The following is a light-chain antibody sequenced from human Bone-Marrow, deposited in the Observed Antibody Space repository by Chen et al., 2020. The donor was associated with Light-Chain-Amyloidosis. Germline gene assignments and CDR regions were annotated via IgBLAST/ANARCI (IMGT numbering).Light chain of an antibody. CDR2: EVT. CDR1: SNDD. V-gene: IGLV2-8*01. J-gene: IGLJ1*01. Sequence: QSALTQPPSASGSPGPSVTISCTGTSNDDVSWYQQYPGNAPKLIINEVTKRPSGVPDRFAGCKSCNTASLTVAVLQADDEGDYLCGAGGGSNHFYIIGSGTRVTVL. CDR3: GAGGGSNHFYI.